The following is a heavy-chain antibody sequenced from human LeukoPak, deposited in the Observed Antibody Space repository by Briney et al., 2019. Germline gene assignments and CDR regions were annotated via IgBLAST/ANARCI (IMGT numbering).Heavy chain of an antibody. D-gene: IGHD2-21*02. V-gene: IGHV4-61*02. CDR2: IASSGST. J-gene: IGHJ4*02. CDR3: ARDGIGYSWCDDCYVLDS. Sequence: PSETLSLTCTVSGDSLSSDPYYWSWVRQPAGGGLEWLGRIASSGSTDYNASFKSRVFMSVDTSKNQFSLKLTSVTAADTAVYYCARDGIGYSWCDDCYVLDSWGQGTPVTVSS. CDR1: GDSLSSDPYY.